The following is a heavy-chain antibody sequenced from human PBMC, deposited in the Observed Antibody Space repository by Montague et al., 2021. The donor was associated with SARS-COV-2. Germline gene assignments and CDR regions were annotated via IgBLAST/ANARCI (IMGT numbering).Heavy chain of an antibody. V-gene: IGHV3-33*05. Sequence: SLRLSCAASGFTFSSYGMHWVRQAPGKGLKWVAVISYDGSNKYYADSVKGRFTISRDNSKNTLYLQMNSLRAEDTAVYYCARDPGETMGYYYGMDVWGQGTTVTVSS. D-gene: IGHD1-1*01. CDR1: GFTFSSYG. J-gene: IGHJ6*02. CDR3: ARDPGETMGYYYGMDV. CDR2: ISYDGSNK.